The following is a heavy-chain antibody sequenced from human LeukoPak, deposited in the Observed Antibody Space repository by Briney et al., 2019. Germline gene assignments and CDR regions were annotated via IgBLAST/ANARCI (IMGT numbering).Heavy chain of an antibody. CDR2: INPNSGGT. J-gene: IGHJ5*02. CDR3: ARAHYDSSGYYNWFDP. D-gene: IGHD3-22*01. V-gene: IGHV1-2*02. Sequence: ASVKVSCKASGYTFTGYYVHWVRQAPGQGLEWMGWINPNSGGTNYAQKFQGRVTMTRDTSISTAYMELSRLTDDDTAVYYCARAHYDSSGYYNWFDPWGQGTLVTVSS. CDR1: GYTFTGYY.